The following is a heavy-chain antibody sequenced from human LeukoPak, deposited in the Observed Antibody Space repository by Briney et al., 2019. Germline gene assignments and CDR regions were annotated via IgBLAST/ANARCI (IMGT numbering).Heavy chain of an antibody. CDR1: GGSISSSSYY. Sequence: PSETLSLTCTVSGGSISSSSYYWGWIRQPPGKGLEWIGSIYYSGSTYYNPSLKSRVTISVDTSKNQFSLKLSSVTAADTAVYYCARTPIYYFDNSGYYNWGQGTLVTVSS. J-gene: IGHJ4*02. V-gene: IGHV4-39*07. CDR3: ARTPIYYFDNSGYYN. D-gene: IGHD3-22*01. CDR2: IYYSGST.